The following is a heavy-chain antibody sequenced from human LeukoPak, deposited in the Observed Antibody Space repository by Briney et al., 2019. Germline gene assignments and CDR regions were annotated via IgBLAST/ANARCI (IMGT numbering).Heavy chain of an antibody. Sequence: PGGSLRLSCAASGFTFSNAWMSWVRQAPGKGLEWVGRIKSKTDGGTTDYAAPVKGRFTISRDDSKNTLHLQMNSLKTEDTAVYYCARDGPWIQLSSPRAFDIWGQGTMVTVSS. CDR1: GFTFSNAW. V-gene: IGHV3-15*01. D-gene: IGHD5-18*01. J-gene: IGHJ3*02. CDR2: IKSKTDGGTT. CDR3: ARDGPWIQLSSPRAFDI.